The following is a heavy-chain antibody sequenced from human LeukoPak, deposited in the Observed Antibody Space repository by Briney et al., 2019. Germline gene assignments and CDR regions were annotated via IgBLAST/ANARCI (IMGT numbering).Heavy chain of an antibody. CDR3: ARTNYYDSSGYYFANWFDP. CDR1: GGSISSYY. J-gene: IGHJ5*02. D-gene: IGHD3-22*01. V-gene: IGHV4-59*01. Sequence: PQTLSLTCTVSGGSISSYYWSWIRQPPGKGLEWIGYIYYSGSTNYNPSLKSRVTISVDTSKNQFSLKLSSVTAADTAVYYCARTNYYDSSGYYFANWFDPWGQGTLVTVSS. CDR2: IYYSGST.